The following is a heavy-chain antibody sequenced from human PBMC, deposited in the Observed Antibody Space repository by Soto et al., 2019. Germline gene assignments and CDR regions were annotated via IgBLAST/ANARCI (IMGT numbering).Heavy chain of an antibody. CDR3: ARAPTTVTKGAFDI. CDR1: GDSISSGAYY. J-gene: IGHJ3*02. V-gene: IGHV4-31*03. CDR2: ISYSGST. D-gene: IGHD4-17*01. Sequence: QVQLQVSGPGLVKPSQTLSLTCSVSGDSISSGAYYWSWIRQHPGEGLEWVGYISYSGSTYYNPSLTSRVSISIDTSKNHLSLRLTSVTAADTAVYYCARAPTTVTKGAFDIWGQGTMVTVSS.